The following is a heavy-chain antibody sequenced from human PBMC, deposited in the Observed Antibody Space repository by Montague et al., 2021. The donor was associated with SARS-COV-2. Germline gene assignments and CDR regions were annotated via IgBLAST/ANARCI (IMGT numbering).Heavy chain of an antibody. Sequence: SETLSLTCAVYGGSFSGYYWSWIRQPPGKGLEWIGEINHSGSTXXXPSXXXRVTISVDTSKNQFSLKLSSVTAADTAVYFCARGFRSVVPAVLGVAFYYYFDRDVWGQGTTVTVSS. J-gene: IGHJ6*02. V-gene: IGHV4-34*01. CDR3: ARGFRSVVPAVLGVAFYYYFDRDV. D-gene: IGHD2-2*01. CDR2: INHSGST. CDR1: GGSFSGYY.